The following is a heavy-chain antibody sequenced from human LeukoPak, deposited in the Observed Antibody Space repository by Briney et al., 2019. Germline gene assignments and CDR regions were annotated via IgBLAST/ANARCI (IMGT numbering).Heavy chain of an antibody. V-gene: IGHV2-5*01. J-gene: IGHJ4*02. Sequence: ESGPTLVKPTQTLTLTCTFSGFSLTTSGVGVGWIRQPPGKALEWLAVIYWNGDNRYSPSLKSRLIITKDTSKNQVVLTMTDMDPVDTATYYCAHRVLYFDWVGHFDYWGQGAPVTVSS. CDR3: AHRVLYFDWVGHFDY. CDR2: IYWNGDN. D-gene: IGHD3-9*01. CDR1: GFSLTTSGVG.